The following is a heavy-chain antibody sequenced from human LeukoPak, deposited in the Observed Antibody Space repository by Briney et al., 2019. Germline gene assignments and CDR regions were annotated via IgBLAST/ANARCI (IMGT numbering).Heavy chain of an antibody. CDR3: AREKRAAAGNFDY. CDR1: GYTFTGYY. V-gene: IGHV1-2*02. CDR2: INPNSGGT. Sequence: GASVKVSCKASGYTFTGYYMHWVRQAPGQGLEWMGWINPNSGGTNYAQKFQGRVTMTRDTSISTAYMELSRLRSDDTAVYYCAREKRAAAGNFDYWGQGTLVTVSS. D-gene: IGHD6-13*01. J-gene: IGHJ4*02.